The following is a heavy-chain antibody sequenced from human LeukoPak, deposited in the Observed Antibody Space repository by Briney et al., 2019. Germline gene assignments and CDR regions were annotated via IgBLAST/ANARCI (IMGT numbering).Heavy chain of an antibody. D-gene: IGHD6-6*01. CDR3: ARDAAGAARSWFDP. CDR2: ISISGTTI. Sequence: GGSLRLSCAASGFTFSSYSFNWVRQAPGKGLEGLASISISGTTIYYEDSVQGRFTISRDNGRNSVYLQMNSLRAEDTAVYYCARDAAGAARSWFDPWGQGTMVTVSS. V-gene: IGHV3-21*06. J-gene: IGHJ5*02. CDR1: GFTFSSYS.